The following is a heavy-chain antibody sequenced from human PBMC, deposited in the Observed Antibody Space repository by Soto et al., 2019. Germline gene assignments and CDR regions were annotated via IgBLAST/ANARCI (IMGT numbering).Heavy chain of an antibody. CDR3: ARDLVFLEWLRTNNWFDP. Sequence: GGSLRLSCAASGFTFSSYSMNWVRQAPGKGLEWVSSISSSGSYIYYADSVKGRFTISRDNAKNSLYLQMNSLRAEDTAVYYCARDLVFLEWLRTNNWFDPWGQGTLVTVSS. CDR2: ISSSGSYI. V-gene: IGHV3-21*01. CDR1: GFTFSSYS. D-gene: IGHD3-3*01. J-gene: IGHJ5*02.